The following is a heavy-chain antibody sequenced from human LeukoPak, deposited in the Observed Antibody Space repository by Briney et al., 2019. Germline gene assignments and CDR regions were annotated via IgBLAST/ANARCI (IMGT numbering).Heavy chain of an antibody. CDR3: AKGPANIVVVVAANWFDP. J-gene: IGHJ5*02. D-gene: IGHD2-15*01. CDR2: VNVYNGKR. V-gene: IGHV1-18*04. CDR1: GYTFTNYG. Sequence: ASVKVSCKASGYTFTNYGISWVRQAPGQGLEWMMWVNVYNGKREYAQKFQGRVTLTTDTSTTTAYMELRSLRFDDTAVYYCAKGPANIVVVVAANWFDPWGQGTLVTVSS.